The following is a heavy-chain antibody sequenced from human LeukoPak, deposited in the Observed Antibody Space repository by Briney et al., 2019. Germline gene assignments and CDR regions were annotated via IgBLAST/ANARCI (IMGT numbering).Heavy chain of an antibody. D-gene: IGHD3-22*01. CDR2: ISGGST. CDR1: GFTFSSYA. J-gene: IGHJ4*02. CDR3: AKDPGRYYDSSGYKSDY. V-gene: IGHV3-23*01. Sequence: GGSLRLSCAASGFTFSSYAMIWVRQAPGKGLEWVSAISGGSTYYAYSVKGRFTISIDNSKNTLYLQMNSLRAEDTAVYYCAKDPGRYYDSSGYKSDYGGQGTLVAVSS.